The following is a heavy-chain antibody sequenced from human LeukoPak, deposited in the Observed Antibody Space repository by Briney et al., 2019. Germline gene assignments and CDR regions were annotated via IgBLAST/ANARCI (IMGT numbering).Heavy chain of an antibody. V-gene: IGHV4-34*01. D-gene: IGHD2-15*01. CDR2: INHSGST. J-gene: IGHJ4*02. CDR3: ARGYCSGGSCYEQGNDY. Sequence: PSETLSLTCAVYGGSFSGYYWSWIRQPPGKGLEWIGEINHSGSTNYNPSLKSRVTISADTSKNQFSLKLSSVTAADTAVYYCARGYCSGGSCYEQGNDYWGQGTLVTVSS. CDR1: GGSFSGYY.